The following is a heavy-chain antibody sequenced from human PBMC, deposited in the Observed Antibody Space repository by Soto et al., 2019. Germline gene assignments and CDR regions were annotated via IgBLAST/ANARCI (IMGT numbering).Heavy chain of an antibody. CDR1: GGSISSSSYY. D-gene: IGHD3-16*01. J-gene: IGHJ5*02. CDR2: IYYSGST. CDR3: ARDLGGWFDP. V-gene: IGHV4-39*02. Sequence: PSETLSLTCTVSGGSISSSSYYWGWIRQPPGKGLEWIGSIYYSGSTYYNPSLKSRVTISVDTSKNQFSLKLRSVTAADTAVYYCARDLGGWFDPWGQGTLVTVSS.